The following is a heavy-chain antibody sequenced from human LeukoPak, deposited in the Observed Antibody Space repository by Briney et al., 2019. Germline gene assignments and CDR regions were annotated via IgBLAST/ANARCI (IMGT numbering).Heavy chain of an antibody. CDR3: ARQGEYYDFWSGYKKHYYYYYMDV. Sequence: SVKVSCKASGGTFSSYAISWVRQAPGQGLEWMGGIFPIFGTANYAQKFQGRVTITADESTSTAYMELSSLRSEDPAVYYCARQGEYYDFWSGYKKHYYYYYMDVWGKGTTVTVSS. D-gene: IGHD3-3*01. CDR1: GGTFSSYA. J-gene: IGHJ6*03. V-gene: IGHV1-69*13. CDR2: IFPIFGTA.